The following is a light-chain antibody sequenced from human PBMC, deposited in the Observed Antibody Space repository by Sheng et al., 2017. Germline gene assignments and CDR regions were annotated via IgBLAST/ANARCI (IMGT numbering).Light chain of an antibody. Sequence: DIQMTQSPSSLSASLGDRVTLTCRASQAIDYDLAWYQQKPGKVPKVLIYAASTLRSGVPSRFSGSGSGTMFTLTISSLQAEDVATYYCQKYDSAPLTFGGGTKVGDQT. CDR3: QKYDSAPLT. CDR2: AAS. CDR1: QAIDYD. V-gene: IGKV1-27*01. J-gene: IGKJ4*01.